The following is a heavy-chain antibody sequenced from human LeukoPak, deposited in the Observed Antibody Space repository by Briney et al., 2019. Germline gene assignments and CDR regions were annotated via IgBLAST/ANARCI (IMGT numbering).Heavy chain of an antibody. CDR3: TTDGGH. CDR1: GPTFTDAW. Sequence: GGSLRLSCAASGPTFTDAWMSWVRQAPGKGLEWVGRIKSKIDGETTDYAAPVKGRFTILRDDSKDTLYLQMNSLKTEDTALYYCTTDGGHWGQGTLVAVSS. V-gene: IGHV3-15*01. D-gene: IGHD3-10*01. CDR2: IKSKIDGETT. J-gene: IGHJ4*02.